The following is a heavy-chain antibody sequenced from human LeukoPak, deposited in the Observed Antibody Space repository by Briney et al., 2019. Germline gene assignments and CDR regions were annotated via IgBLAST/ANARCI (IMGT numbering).Heavy chain of an antibody. CDR1: GNIDDYT. D-gene: IGHD3-22*01. J-gene: IGHJ6*02. V-gene: IGHV3-9*01. CDR2: ISWNSGRT. CDR3: AKDIARRFYYDSSGSIYYYYGMDV. Sequence: PGRSLRLSCTASGNIDDYTMHRVRLAPGKGPEWVSGISWNSGRTGYADSVKGRFTISRDNAKNSLYLQMNSLRVEDTALYYCAKDIARRFYYDSSGSIYYYYGMDVWGQGTTVTVSS.